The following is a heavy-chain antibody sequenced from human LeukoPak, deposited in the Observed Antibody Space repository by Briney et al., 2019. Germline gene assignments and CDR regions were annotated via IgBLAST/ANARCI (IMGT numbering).Heavy chain of an antibody. J-gene: IGHJ6*02. CDR1: GYTSTSYY. CDR2: INPSGGST. V-gene: IGHV1-46*01. Sequence: ASVKVSCEASGYTSTSYYMHWVRQAPGQGLEWMGIINPSGGSTSYAQKFQGRVTMTRDTSTSTVYMELSSLRSEDTAVYYCARATEDGMDVWGQGTTVTVSS. CDR3: ARATEDGMDV.